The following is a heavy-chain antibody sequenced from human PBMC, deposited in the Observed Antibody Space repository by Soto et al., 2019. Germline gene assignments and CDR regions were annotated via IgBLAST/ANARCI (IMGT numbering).Heavy chain of an antibody. V-gene: IGHV3-23*01. D-gene: IGHD6-13*01. J-gene: IGHJ4*02. CDR3: AKDHDLAAAGYYFDY. CDR2: ISNDGRDK. CDR1: GFTFSNYA. Sequence: GGSLRLSCAASGFTFSNYAMGWVRQAPGKGLECVSGISNDGRDKYHADSVKGRFTISRDNSKNTLYLQMNSLRAEDTAVYYCAKDHDLAAAGYYFDYWGQGTLVTVSS.